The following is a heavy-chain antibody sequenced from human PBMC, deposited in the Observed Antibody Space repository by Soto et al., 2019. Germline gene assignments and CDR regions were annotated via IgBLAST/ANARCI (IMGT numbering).Heavy chain of an antibody. CDR3: ANDRSSIVAGPIEFDY. J-gene: IGHJ4*02. V-gene: IGHV3-30*18. CDR2: ISYDGSNK. CDR1: GFTFSSYG. Sequence: QVQLVESGGGVVQPGRSLRLSCAASGFTFSSYGMHWVRQAPGKGLEWVAGISYDGSNKYYADSVKGRFTISRDNSKNTLYLQMNSLRAEDTAVYYCANDRSSIVAGPIEFDYWGQGTLVTVSS. D-gene: IGHD6-19*01.